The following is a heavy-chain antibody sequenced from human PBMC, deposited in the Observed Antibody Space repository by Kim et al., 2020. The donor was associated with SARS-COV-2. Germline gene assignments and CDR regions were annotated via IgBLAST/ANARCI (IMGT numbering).Heavy chain of an antibody. Sequence: PSPKSRITISIDTSKNRFSLKLGSVTAADTAVYYCARVTAMAGNDAFDIWGQGTMVTVSS. V-gene: IGHV4-30-2*04. J-gene: IGHJ3*02. CDR3: ARVTAMAGNDAFDI. D-gene: IGHD5-18*01.